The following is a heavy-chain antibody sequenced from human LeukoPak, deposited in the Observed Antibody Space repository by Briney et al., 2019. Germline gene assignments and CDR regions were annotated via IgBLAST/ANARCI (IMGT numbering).Heavy chain of an antibody. D-gene: IGHD6-13*01. Sequence: PGGSLRLSCAASGFTFSSYSMNWVRQAPGKGLEWVSSISSSSSYIYYADSVKGRFTISRDNAKNSLYLQMNSLRAEDTAVYYCAREGQQLVPDAFDIWGQGTMATVSS. CDR2: ISSSSSYI. CDR3: AREGQQLVPDAFDI. V-gene: IGHV3-21*01. J-gene: IGHJ3*02. CDR1: GFTFSSYS.